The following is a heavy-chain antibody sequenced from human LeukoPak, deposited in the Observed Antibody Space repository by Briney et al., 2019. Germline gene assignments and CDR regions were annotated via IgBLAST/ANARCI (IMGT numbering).Heavy chain of an antibody. CDR3: ARKRTTVGFDY. J-gene: IGHJ4*02. CDR1: GGSVSSGSYY. V-gene: IGHV4-61*01. D-gene: IGHD4-11*01. CDR2: IYYSGST. Sequence: SETLSLTCTVSGGSVSSGSYYWSWIRQPPGKGLEWIGYIYYSGSTNYNPSLKSRVTISVDTSKNQFSLKLSSVTAADTAVHYCARKRTTVGFDYWGQGTLVTVSS.